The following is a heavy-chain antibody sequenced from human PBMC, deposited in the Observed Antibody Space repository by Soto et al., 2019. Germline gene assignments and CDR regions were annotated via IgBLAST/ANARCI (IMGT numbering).Heavy chain of an antibody. CDR2: IYPGDSDT. D-gene: IGHD2-15*01. CDR1: GYSFTSYW. Sequence: GESLKSSCKGSGYSFTSYWIGWVRQMPGKGLEWMGIIYPGDSDTRYSPSFQGQVTISADKSISTAYLQWSSLKASDTAMYYCARLGCSGGSCAQPYYYYGMDVWGQGTTVTVSS. V-gene: IGHV5-51*01. J-gene: IGHJ6*02. CDR3: ARLGCSGGSCAQPYYYYGMDV.